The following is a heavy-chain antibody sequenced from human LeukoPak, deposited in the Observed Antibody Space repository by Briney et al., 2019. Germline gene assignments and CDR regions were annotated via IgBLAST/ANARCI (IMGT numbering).Heavy chain of an antibody. CDR2: ISYDGSNK. CDR3: ARDSGSPKLDY. Sequence: GGSLRLSCAASGFTFNSYSMNWVRQAPGKGLEWVAVISYDGSNKYYADSVKGRFTISRDNSKNTLYLQMNSLRAEDTAVYYCARDSGSPKLDYWGQGTLVTVSS. D-gene: IGHD3-10*01. V-gene: IGHV3-30*03. CDR1: GFTFNSYS. J-gene: IGHJ4*02.